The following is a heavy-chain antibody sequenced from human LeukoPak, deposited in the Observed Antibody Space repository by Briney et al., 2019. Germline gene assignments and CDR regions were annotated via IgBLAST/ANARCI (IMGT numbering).Heavy chain of an antibody. D-gene: IGHD2-15*01. CDR3: VRDRGYCSGGTCYALWDY. V-gene: IGHV3-7*01. Sequence: GGSLRLSCAASGFTFGSYAMSWVRQAPGKGLEWVAHIKEDGGEKHYVDPVKGRLTISRDNAKNSLYLQMNSLRAEDTAMYYCVRDRGYCSGGTCYALWDYWGQGTLVTVSS. J-gene: IGHJ4*02. CDR2: IKEDGGEK. CDR1: GFTFGSYA.